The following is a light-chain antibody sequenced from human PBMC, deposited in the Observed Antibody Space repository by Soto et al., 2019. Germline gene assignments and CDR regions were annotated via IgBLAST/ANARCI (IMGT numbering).Light chain of an antibody. CDR2: DDS. J-gene: IGKJ1*01. CDR3: YHYKFSSPCT. V-gene: IGKV1-5*01. CDR1: QSITTW. Sequence: DIETGQSLALGGRRLLDSDTITCRAIQSITTWLAWYQQRPKTAHKLLIYDDSSLQRGVPSRFSGSGSGSEAALTISSRQPDDSSTYYCYHYKFSSPCTFGQETKG.